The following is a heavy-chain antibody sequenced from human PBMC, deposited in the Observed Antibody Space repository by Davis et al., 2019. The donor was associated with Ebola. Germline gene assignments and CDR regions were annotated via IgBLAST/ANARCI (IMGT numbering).Heavy chain of an antibody. CDR3: ARGLEVYSDSSGYYWFDP. D-gene: IGHD3-22*01. CDR1: EYTFTSYC. Sequence: AASVQVSCQASEYTFTSYCMHWVRQAPGQGLEWMGIINPSASSTTYPQKFQGRVTLTRDTSTSTVYMELSSLRSEETAVYCARGLEVYSDSSGYYWFDPWGQGTLVTVSS. CDR2: INPSASST. J-gene: IGHJ5*02. V-gene: IGHV1-46*01.